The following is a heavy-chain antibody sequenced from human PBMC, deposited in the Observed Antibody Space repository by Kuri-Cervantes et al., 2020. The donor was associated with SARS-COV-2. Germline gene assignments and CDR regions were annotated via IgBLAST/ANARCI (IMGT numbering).Heavy chain of an antibody. J-gene: IGHJ4*02. Sequence: GESLKISCAASGFTFSSYGMHWARQAPGKGLEWVAFIRYDGSNKYYADSVKGRFTISRDNSKNTLYLQMNSLRAEDTAVYYCAKGPDYWGQGTLVTVSS. CDR2: IRYDGSNK. CDR1: GFTFSSYG. CDR3: AKGPDY. V-gene: IGHV3-30*02.